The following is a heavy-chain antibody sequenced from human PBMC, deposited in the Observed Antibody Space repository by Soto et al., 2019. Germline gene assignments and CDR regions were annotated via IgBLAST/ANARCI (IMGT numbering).Heavy chain of an antibody. J-gene: IGHJ6*02. V-gene: IGHV3-30*18. D-gene: IGHD3-10*01. Sequence: GGPLRLSCAVSGFTFSSYGMHWVRQAPGKGLEWVAVISYDGSNKYYADSVKGRFTISRDNSKNTLYLQMNSPRAEDTAVYYYAKDYGSGNHYYYGMDVWGQGTTVTVSS. CDR1: GFTFSSYG. CDR2: ISYDGSNK. CDR3: AKDYGSGNHYYYGMDV.